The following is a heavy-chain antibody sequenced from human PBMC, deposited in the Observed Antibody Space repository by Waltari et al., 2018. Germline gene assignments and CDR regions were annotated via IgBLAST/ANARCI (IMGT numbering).Heavy chain of an antibody. V-gene: IGHV1-69*10. CDR2: IIPILGIA. J-gene: IGHJ4*02. CDR1: GGTFSSYA. CDR3: ANQGPEDYYDSSGYYYPKH. D-gene: IGHD3-22*01. Sequence: QVQLVQSGAEVKKPGSSVKVSCKASGGTFSSYAISWVRQAPGQGLEWMGGIIPILGIANYAQKFQGRVTITADKSTSTAYMELSSLRSEDTAVYYCANQGPEDYYDSSGYYYPKHWGQGTLVTVSS.